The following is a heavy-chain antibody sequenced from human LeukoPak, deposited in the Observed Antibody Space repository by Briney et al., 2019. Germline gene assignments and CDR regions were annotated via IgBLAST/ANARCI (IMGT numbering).Heavy chain of an antibody. V-gene: IGHV3-30-3*01. CDR3: ARDQPGTYTLSST. D-gene: IGHD6-19*01. CDR1: GFTFSNYA. J-gene: IGHJ5*02. Sequence: GGSLRLSCAASGFTFSNYAMHWVRQAPGKGLEWVAFISFDGSDKYYADSVKGRFTISRDNSKNTLYLQMNSLRAEDTAAYYCARDQPGTYTLSSTWGQGTLVTVSS. CDR2: ISFDGSDK.